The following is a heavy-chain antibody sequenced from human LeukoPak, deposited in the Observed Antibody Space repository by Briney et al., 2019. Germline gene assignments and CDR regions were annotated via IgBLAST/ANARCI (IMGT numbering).Heavy chain of an antibody. Sequence: PGGSLRLSCAASGFTFSSYSMNWVRQAPGKGLEWVSSISSSSSYIYYAGSVKGRFTISRDNAKNALYLQMNSLRVEDTAVYYCARDANYFDSSSYNHYFDYWGQGTLVTVSS. CDR2: ISSSSSYI. CDR1: GFTFSSYS. V-gene: IGHV3-21*01. CDR3: ARDANYFDSSSYNHYFDY. D-gene: IGHD3-22*01. J-gene: IGHJ4*02.